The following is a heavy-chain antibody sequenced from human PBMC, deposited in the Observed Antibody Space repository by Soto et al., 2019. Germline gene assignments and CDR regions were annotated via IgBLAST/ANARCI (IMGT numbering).Heavy chain of an antibody. CDR1: GFTFSSYS. V-gene: IGHV3-48*02. J-gene: IGHJ4*02. Sequence: VGSLRLSCAASGFTFSSYSMNWVRQVPGKGLEWVSYISATSSTIFYADSVKGRFSISRDNAKNSLYLQMSSLRDEDTAVYYRARDVSGWYFVNWGQGTLVTVSS. CDR3: ARDVSGWYFVN. CDR2: ISATSSTI. D-gene: IGHD6-19*01.